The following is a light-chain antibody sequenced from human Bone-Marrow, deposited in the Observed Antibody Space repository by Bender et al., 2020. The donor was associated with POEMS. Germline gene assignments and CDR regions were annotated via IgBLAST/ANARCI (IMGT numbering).Light chain of an antibody. CDR3: SSYTSNSTPNV. Sequence: QSALTQLDSVSGSPGQSITISCTGTSSDIGPYNYVFWYQQHPGKAPKLLIYDSTNRPSGVSHRFSGSKSGDTASLTISGLQAEDEAEYYCSSYTSNSTPNVFGSGTKVTVL. CDR2: DST. V-gene: IGLV2-14*03. CDR1: SSDIGPYNY. J-gene: IGLJ1*01.